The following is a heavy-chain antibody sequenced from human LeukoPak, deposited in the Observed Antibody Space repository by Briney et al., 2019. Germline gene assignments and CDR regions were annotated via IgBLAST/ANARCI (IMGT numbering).Heavy chain of an antibody. CDR1: GGSINNYY. V-gene: IGHV4-59*01. Sequence: SETLSLTCTVSGGSINNYYWNWTRQPPGKGLEWIGYMSYSGNTYYNPSLKSRVTISVDMSKNQFYLQMSSVTAADTAVYYCARDEYGGPFDYWGQGALVTVSS. CDR3: ARDEYGGPFDY. J-gene: IGHJ4*02. D-gene: IGHD4/OR15-4a*01. CDR2: MSYSGNT.